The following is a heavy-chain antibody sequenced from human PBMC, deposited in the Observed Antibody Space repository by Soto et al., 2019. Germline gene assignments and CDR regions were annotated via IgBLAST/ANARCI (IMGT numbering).Heavy chain of an antibody. V-gene: IGHV3-30-3*01. J-gene: IGHJ4*02. Sequence: GGSLRLSCVASGFTFSSYAMHWVRQAPGKGLEWVAVISYDGSNKYYADSVKGRFTISRDNAKNSLYLQMNSLRAEDTAVYYCARDSVYYGDYELNYFDYWGQGTLVTAPQ. CDR3: ARDSVYYGDYELNYFDY. CDR1: GFTFSSYA. D-gene: IGHD4-17*01. CDR2: ISYDGSNK.